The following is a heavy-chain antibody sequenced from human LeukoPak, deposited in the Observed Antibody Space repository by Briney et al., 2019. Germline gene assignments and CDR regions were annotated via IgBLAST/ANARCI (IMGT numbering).Heavy chain of an antibody. CDR2: ISGSGGST. CDR3: AREGYTYGYGSWFDP. V-gene: IGHV3-23*01. D-gene: IGHD5-18*01. Sequence: PGGSLRLSCAASGFTFSSYAMSWVRQAPGKGLEWVSAISGSGGSTYYADSVKGRFTISRDNAKNSLSLQMSSLRAEDTAVYYCAREGYTYGYGSWFDPWGQGTLVTVSS. J-gene: IGHJ5*02. CDR1: GFTFSSYA.